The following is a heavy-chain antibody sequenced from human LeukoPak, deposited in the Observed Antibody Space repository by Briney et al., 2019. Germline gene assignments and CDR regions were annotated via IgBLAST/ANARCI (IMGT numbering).Heavy chain of an antibody. J-gene: IGHJ3*02. Sequence: SETLSLTCTVSGASISSGGYYWSWIRQHPGKGPEWIAYIYYTGNTYYNPSLKSRLTISVDTSKNQFSLKLSSVTAADTAVYYCARDPLDSRSWASRAFDIWGQGTMVTVSS. D-gene: IGHD3-22*01. CDR1: GASISSGGYY. CDR2: IYYTGNT. CDR3: ARDPLDSRSWASRAFDI. V-gene: IGHV4-31*03.